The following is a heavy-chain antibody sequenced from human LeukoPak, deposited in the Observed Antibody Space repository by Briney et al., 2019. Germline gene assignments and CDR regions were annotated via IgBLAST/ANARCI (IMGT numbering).Heavy chain of an antibody. J-gene: IGHJ4*02. CDR1: GGTFSSYA. Sequence: GSSVKVSCKASGGTFSSYAISWVRQAPGQGLEWMGGIIPIFGTANYAQKFQGRVTITTDVSTSTAYMELSSLRSEDTAVYYCARGYYGLWYFDYWGQGTLVTVSS. D-gene: IGHD3-10*01. CDR3: ARGYYGLWYFDY. V-gene: IGHV1-69*05. CDR2: IIPIFGTA.